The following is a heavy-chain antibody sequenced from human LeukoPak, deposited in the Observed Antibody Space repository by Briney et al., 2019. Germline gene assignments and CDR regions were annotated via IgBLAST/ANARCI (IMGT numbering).Heavy chain of an antibody. CDR1: GYTFTSYD. V-gene: IGHV1-8*03. J-gene: IGHJ6*03. D-gene: IGHD3-3*01. Sequence: ASVKVSCGASGYTFTSYDINWVRQATGQGLEWMGWMNPNSGNTGYAQKFQGRVTITRNTSISTAYMELSSLRSEDTAVYYCARGLLRRGYXFWSGYYPGGYYYYMDXXGKGTTVTV. CDR2: MNPNSGNT. CDR3: ARGLLRRGYXFWSGYYPGGYYYYMDX.